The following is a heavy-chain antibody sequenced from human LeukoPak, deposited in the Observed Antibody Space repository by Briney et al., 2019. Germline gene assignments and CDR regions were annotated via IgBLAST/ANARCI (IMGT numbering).Heavy chain of an antibody. J-gene: IGHJ4*02. V-gene: IGHV1-46*01. D-gene: IGHD6-19*01. Sequence: ASVKVSCKASGYTFSSYYMHWVRQAPGQGLEWMGTLNPSGGYTTYAQKFQGRVTMTRDTSTSTVYMEVSSLRSEDTALYYCARERRSSGFFDYWGQGSPVTVSS. CDR2: LNPSGGYT. CDR1: GYTFSSYY. CDR3: ARERRSSGFFDY.